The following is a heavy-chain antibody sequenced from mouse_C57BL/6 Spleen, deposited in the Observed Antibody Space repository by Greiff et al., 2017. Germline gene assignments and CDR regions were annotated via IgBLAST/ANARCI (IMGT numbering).Heavy chain of an antibody. CDR2: IYPSDSET. Sequence: QVQLQQPGAELVRPGSSVKLSCKASGYTFTSYWMAWVKQRPGQGLEWIGNIYPSDSETHYNQKFKDKATLTVDKSSSTAYMQLSSLTSEDSAVYYCARRGYYGNLYWYFDVWGTGTTVTVSS. D-gene: IGHD2-1*01. CDR3: ARRGYYGNLYWYFDV. J-gene: IGHJ1*03. CDR1: GYTFTSYW. V-gene: IGHV1-61*01.